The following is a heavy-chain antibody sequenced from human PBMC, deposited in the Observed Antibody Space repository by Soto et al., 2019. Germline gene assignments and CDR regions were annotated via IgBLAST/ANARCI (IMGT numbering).Heavy chain of an antibody. Sequence: SETLSLTCGVSGGTVASSHWWIWVRQSPGRGLEWIGNVYHTGDTNFNPSLQSRVTFSVDKSNNQFSLRLTSVTAADTAVYFCAREIVTAGGNNYFDPWGPGTLVTVSS. V-gene: IGHV4-4*02. CDR3: AREIVTAGGNNYFDP. J-gene: IGHJ5*02. CDR1: GGTVASSHW. CDR2: VYHTGDT. D-gene: IGHD2-21*02.